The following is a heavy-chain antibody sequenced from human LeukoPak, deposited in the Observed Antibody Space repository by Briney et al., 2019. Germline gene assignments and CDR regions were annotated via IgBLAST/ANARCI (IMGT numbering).Heavy chain of an antibody. J-gene: IGHJ3*02. CDR1: GGTFSSYA. D-gene: IGHD1-20*01. CDR3: ARDIGQHDKKPIITEGARGSAFDI. CDR2: IIPIFGTA. V-gene: IGHV1-69*06. Sequence: SVKVSCKASGGTFSSYAISWVRQAPGQGLEWMGGIIPIFGTANYAQKFQGRVTITADKSTSTAYMELSSLRSEDTAVYYCARDIGQHDKKPIITEGARGSAFDIWGQGTMVTVSS.